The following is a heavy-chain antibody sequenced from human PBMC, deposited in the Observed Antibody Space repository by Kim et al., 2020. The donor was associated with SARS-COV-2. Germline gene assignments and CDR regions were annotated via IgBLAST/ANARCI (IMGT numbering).Heavy chain of an antibody. CDR3: ARPRNLEELSFGY. D-gene: IGHD3-16*02. Sequence: YSPSFQGQVTIAADKSITTAYLQWSSLEASDTAMYYCARPRNLEELSFGYWGQGTLVTVSS. V-gene: IGHV5-51*01. J-gene: IGHJ4*02.